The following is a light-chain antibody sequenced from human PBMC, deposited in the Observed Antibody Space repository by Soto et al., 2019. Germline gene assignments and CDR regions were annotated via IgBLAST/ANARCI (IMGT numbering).Light chain of an antibody. J-gene: IGLJ1*01. CDR1: SRDVGGYNL. Sequence: QSLLTQPASVSRSPGQSITISCTATSRDVGGYNLVSWYQQYPGKDPKLIIYEVTKRPSGVSSRFSGSKSGNTASLTTSGLQAEDEAYYYCCSFARATILYVFGTGTKVTVL. CDR3: CSFARATILYV. CDR2: EVT. V-gene: IGLV2-23*02.